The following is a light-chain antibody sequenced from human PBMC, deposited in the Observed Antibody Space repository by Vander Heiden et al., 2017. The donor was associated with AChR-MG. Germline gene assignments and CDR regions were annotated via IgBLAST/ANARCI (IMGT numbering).Light chain of an antibody. CDR1: SSNIGGNT. CDR2: SSN. Sequence: QSVLPQPPPASATTGRRVTISCSGSSSNIGGNTVNGYQQHPGTAPKLLIYSSNQRPSGVADRFSGSKSGASAALAISGLQSEDEAGYYCAPWDDSLNGFWVFGGGTKLTVL. V-gene: IGLV1-44*01. CDR3: APWDDSLNGFWV. J-gene: IGLJ3*02.